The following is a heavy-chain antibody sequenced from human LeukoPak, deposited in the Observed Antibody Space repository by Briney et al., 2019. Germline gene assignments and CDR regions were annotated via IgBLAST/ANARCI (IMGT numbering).Heavy chain of an antibody. D-gene: IGHD1-14*01. Sequence: GASVKVSCKASGHTFTGYYMQWVRQAPGKGLEWMGWINPNSGGTNYAQKFQGRVTMTRDTSISTAYMELSRLRSDDTAVYYCAKSPPKPYYYYMDVWGKGTTVTVSS. V-gene: IGHV1-2*02. CDR2: INPNSGGT. CDR3: AKSPPKPYYYYMDV. J-gene: IGHJ6*03. CDR1: GHTFTGYY.